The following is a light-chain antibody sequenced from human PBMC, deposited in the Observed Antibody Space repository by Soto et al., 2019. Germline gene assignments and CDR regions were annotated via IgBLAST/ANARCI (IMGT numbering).Light chain of an antibody. CDR3: QQYDTWPPT. J-gene: IGKJ1*01. V-gene: IGKV3-15*01. CDR1: QSVGTT. CDR2: GAS. Sequence: EIVMTQSPATLSVSPGERATLSCRASQSVGTTLAWYQQKPGQAPRLLIYGASTRATGIPATFSGSGSGTEFTLTLSSLQSEDFAVYCCQQYDTWPPTFYQGTKVEI.